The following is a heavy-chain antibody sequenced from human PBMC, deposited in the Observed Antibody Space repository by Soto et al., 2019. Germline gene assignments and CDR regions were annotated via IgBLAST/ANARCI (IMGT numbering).Heavy chain of an antibody. J-gene: IGHJ3*02. Sequence: EMQLLESGGGLVQPGGSLRLSCAASGFTFRSYAMNWVRQAPGKGLQWVSGMSGSGGSTNYADSVKGRFTISRDNSKNTLYLQMTSLGDEDTAVYYCAKDIW. CDR3: AKDI. CDR1: GFTFRSYA. CDR2: MSGSGGST. V-gene: IGHV3-23*01.